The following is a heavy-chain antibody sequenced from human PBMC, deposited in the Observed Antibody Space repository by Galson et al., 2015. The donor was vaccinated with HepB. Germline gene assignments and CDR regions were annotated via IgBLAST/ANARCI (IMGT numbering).Heavy chain of an antibody. V-gene: IGHV3-48*01. J-gene: IGHJ6*02. D-gene: IGHD6-19*01. Sequence: SLRLSCAASGFTFSVYSMNWVRQAPGKRLEWISYISVNEIFYADSVKGRFIISRDNAKNTLYLQMNSLRAEDTAAYYCARDLGIAVAGPESYYGMDVWGQGPRSPSP. CDR1: GFTFSVYS. CDR3: ARDLGIAVAGPESYYGMDV. CDR2: ISVNEI.